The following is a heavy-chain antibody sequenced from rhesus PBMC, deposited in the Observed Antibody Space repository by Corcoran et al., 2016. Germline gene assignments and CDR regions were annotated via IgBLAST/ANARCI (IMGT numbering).Heavy chain of an antibody. CDR2: IIPLVGIT. J-gene: IGHJ6*01. V-gene: IGHV1-198*02. D-gene: IGHD1-7*02. Sequence: QVQLVQSGAEVKKPGASVKFSCKASGFTFVSYAISWVRQAPGKVLEWMGMIIPLVGITKYAEKSQGRVTITADKSTSTAYMERSSLRSEDTAVYYCARGLERRYYYGLDSWGQGVVVTVSS. CDR1: GFTFVSYA. CDR3: ARGLERRYYYGLDS.